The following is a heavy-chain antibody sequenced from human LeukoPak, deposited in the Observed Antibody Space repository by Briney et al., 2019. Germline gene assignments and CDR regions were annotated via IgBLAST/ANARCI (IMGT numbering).Heavy chain of an antibody. CDR1: GFTFSSYA. Sequence: GGSLRLSCAASGFTFSSYAISWVRQAPGKGLEWVSAISGSGGSTYYVDSVKGRFTISRDNSKNTLYLQMNSLRAGDTAVYYCAKDLSMVRGVIDSEWFDPWGQGTLVTVSS. V-gene: IGHV3-23*01. CDR3: AKDLSMVRGVIDSEWFDP. J-gene: IGHJ5*02. D-gene: IGHD3-10*01. CDR2: ISGSGGST.